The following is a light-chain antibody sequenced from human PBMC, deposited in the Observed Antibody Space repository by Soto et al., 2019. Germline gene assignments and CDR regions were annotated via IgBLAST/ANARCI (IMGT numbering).Light chain of an antibody. CDR3: QQYHDWPLT. V-gene: IGKV3-15*01. CDR1: QSVNSN. CDR2: GAS. J-gene: IGKJ4*01. Sequence: EIVMTQSPATLSVSPGERATLSCRASQSVNSNLAWYQQKRGQAPRLLIFGASTRASGIPARFSGSGSGTEFTLTIRSLQSEDFALYYCQQYHDWPLTFCGGAKVEIK.